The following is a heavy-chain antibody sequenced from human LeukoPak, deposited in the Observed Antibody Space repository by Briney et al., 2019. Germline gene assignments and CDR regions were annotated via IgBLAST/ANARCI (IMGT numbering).Heavy chain of an antibody. D-gene: IGHD3-10*01. CDR2: IYSGGST. J-gene: IGHJ6*03. Sequence: GGSLRLSCAASGFTVSSNYMSWVRQAPGKGLEWVSVIYSGGSTYYADSVKGRFTISRDNSKNTLYHQMNSLRAEDTAVYYCASGSGSYRTPYYYVDVWGTGTTVTVSS. V-gene: IGHV3-53*01. CDR3: ASGSGSYRTPYYYVDV. CDR1: GFTVSSNY.